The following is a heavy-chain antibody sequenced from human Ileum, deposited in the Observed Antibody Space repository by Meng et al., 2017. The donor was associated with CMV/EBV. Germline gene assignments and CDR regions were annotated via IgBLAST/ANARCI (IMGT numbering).Heavy chain of an antibody. V-gene: IGHV3-30*04. J-gene: IGHJ4*02. CDR3: ASEDSGTYDPFEY. CDR1: GFSFSDYT. Sequence: GGSLRLSCAASGFSFSDYTMHWVRQAPGKGLEWVAAITYDGRNKYYADSVKGRFTISRDNSKNTLDLQVNSLRDEDTAVYYCASEDSGTYDPFEYWGQGTLVTVSS. D-gene: IGHD1-26*01. CDR2: ITYDGRNK.